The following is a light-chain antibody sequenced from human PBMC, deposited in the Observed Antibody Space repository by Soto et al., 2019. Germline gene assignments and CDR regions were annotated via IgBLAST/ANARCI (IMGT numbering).Light chain of an antibody. Sequence: QSVLTQPASVSGSPGQSITISCTGTSSDVGSYNLVSWYQQHPGKAPKLMIYEVSKRPSGVSNRFSGSKSGNTASLTISGLRAEDEADYYCCSYAGSSTFHVVFGGGTKVTVL. CDR3: CSYAGSSTFHVV. J-gene: IGLJ2*01. V-gene: IGLV2-23*02. CDR1: SSDVGSYNL. CDR2: EVS.